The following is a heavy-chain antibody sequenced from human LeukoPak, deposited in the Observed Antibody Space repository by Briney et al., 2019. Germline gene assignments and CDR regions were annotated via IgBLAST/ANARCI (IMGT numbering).Heavy chain of an antibody. CDR1: GFTFRTYA. J-gene: IGHJ6*02. CDR2: ISKDGNDK. V-gene: IGHV3-30*14. CDR3: ARPHGGKSRYYYGMDV. D-gene: IGHD4-23*01. Sequence: GGSLRLSCAASGFTFRTYAMHWVRQPPGKGLEWVAVISKDGNDKYYADSVKGRFTISRDNSKNTLYLQMNSLRAEDTAVYYCARPHGGKSRYYYGMDVWGQGTTVTVSS.